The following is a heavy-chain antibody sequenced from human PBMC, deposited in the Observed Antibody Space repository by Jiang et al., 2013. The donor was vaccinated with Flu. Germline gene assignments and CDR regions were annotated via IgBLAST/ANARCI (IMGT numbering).Heavy chain of an antibody. D-gene: IGHD6-6*01. Sequence: LLKPSETLSLTCTVSGYSISSGYYWGWIRQPPGKGLEWIGEINHSGSTNYNPSLKSRVTISVDTSKNQFSLKLSSVTAADTAVYYCARGSRKPDPFDYWGQGTLVTVSS. CDR3: ARGSRKPDPFDY. CDR2: INHSGST. J-gene: IGHJ4*02. V-gene: IGHV4-38-2*02. CDR1: GYSISSGYY.